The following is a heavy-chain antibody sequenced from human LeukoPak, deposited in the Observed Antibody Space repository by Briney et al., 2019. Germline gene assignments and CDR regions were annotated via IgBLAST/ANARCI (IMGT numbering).Heavy chain of an antibody. CDR1: GGSISSSSYY. V-gene: IGHV4-39*07. Sequence: SETLSLTCTVSGGSISSSSYYWGWIRQPPGKGLEWIGSIYYSGSTYYNPSLKSRVTISVDTSKNQFSLKLSSVTAADTAVYYCAREVITMVRGVMYYYGMDVWGQGTTVTVSS. J-gene: IGHJ6*02. CDR3: AREVITMVRGVMYYYGMDV. CDR2: IYYSGST. D-gene: IGHD3-10*01.